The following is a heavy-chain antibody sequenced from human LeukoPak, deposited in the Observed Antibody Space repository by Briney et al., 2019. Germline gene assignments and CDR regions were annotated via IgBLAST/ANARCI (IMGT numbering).Heavy chain of an antibody. CDR2: IYYSGST. CDR3: ARLRVDTAMVPEYYFDY. Sequence: SSETLSLTCTVSGGSISSSSYYWGWIRQPPGKGLEWIGSIYYSGSTYYNPSLKSRVTISVDTSKNQFSLKLSSVTAADTAVYYCARLRVDTAMVPEYYFDYWGQGTLVTVSS. D-gene: IGHD5-18*01. V-gene: IGHV4-39*07. J-gene: IGHJ4*02. CDR1: GGSISSSSYY.